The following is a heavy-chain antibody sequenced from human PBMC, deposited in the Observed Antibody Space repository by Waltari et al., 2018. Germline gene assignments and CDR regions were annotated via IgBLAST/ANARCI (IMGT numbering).Heavy chain of an antibody. J-gene: IGHJ4*02. D-gene: IGHD3-3*01. CDR2: ISYDGSNK. Sequence: QVQLVESGGGVVQPGRSLRLSCAASGFTFSSYGMHWVRQAPGKGLEWVAVISYDGSNKYHADSVKGRFTISRDNSKNTLYLQMNSLRAEDTAVYYCAKGPPFYDFWSGYVLDYWGQGTLVTVSS. CDR3: AKGPPFYDFWSGYVLDY. V-gene: IGHV3-30*18. CDR1: GFTFSSYG.